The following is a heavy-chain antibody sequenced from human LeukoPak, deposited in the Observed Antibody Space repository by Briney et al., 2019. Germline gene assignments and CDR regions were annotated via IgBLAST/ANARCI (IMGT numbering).Heavy chain of an antibody. V-gene: IGHV4-61*02. Sequence: SETLSLTCTVSGGSISSSSYYWSWIRQPAGKGLEWIGRIYTSGSTNYNPSLKSRVTMSVDTSKNQFSLKLSSVTAADTAVYYCARALRDIVVVPAAIRNYYYYYYMDVWGKGTTVTVSS. CDR3: ARALRDIVVVPAAIRNYYYYYYMDV. D-gene: IGHD2-2*02. J-gene: IGHJ6*03. CDR2: IYTSGST. CDR1: GGSISSSSYY.